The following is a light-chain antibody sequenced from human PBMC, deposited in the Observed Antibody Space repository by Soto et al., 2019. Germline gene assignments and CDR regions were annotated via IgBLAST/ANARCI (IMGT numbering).Light chain of an antibody. J-gene: IGLJ1*01. Sequence: QSALTQPPSASGSPGQSVTISCTGTSSDVGGYNFVSWYQQHPGKAPKLMIYEVNQRPSGVPNRFSGSKSGNTASLTVSGLQAEDEADYYCSSYAGNNNRYVFGTGTKLTVL. CDR2: EVN. CDR3: SSYAGNNNRYV. V-gene: IGLV2-8*01. CDR1: SSDVGGYNF.